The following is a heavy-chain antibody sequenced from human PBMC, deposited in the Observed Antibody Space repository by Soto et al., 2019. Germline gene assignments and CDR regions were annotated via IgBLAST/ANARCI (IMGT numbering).Heavy chain of an antibody. CDR1: GGSISSSSYY. CDR3: ARHIVVVVAALLGGPGPNWFDP. D-gene: IGHD2-15*01. Sequence: QLQLQESGPGLVKPSETLSLTCTVSGGSISSSSYYWGWIRQPPGKGLEWIGSIYYSGSTYYNPSLKSRVTISVDTSKNRFSLKLSSVTAADTAVYYCARHIVVVVAALLGGPGPNWFDPWGQGTLVTVSS. CDR2: IYYSGST. J-gene: IGHJ5*02. V-gene: IGHV4-39*01.